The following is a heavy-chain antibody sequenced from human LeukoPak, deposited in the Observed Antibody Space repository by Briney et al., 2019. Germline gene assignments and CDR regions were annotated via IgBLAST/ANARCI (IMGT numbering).Heavy chain of an antibody. D-gene: IGHD5-18*01. Sequence: GGSLRLSCAASGFTFSSYSMNWVRQAPGKGLEWVSSISSSSSYIYYADSVKGRFTISRDNAKNSLYLQMNSLRAEDTAVYYCARESGDSYDQAFDYWGQGTLVTVSS. CDR3: ARESGDSYDQAFDY. CDR2: ISSSSSYI. J-gene: IGHJ4*02. V-gene: IGHV3-21*01. CDR1: GFTFSSYS.